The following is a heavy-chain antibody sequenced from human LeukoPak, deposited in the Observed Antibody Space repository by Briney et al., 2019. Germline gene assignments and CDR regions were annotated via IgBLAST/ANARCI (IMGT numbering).Heavy chain of an antibody. J-gene: IGHJ4*02. D-gene: IGHD3-22*01. CDR3: ARAWYYYDSSGYGPFSY. V-gene: IGHV3-48*01. CDR2: ISGGSRGI. CDR1: GFTFSSYS. Sequence: GGSLRLSCSASGFTFSSYSMNWVRQAPGKGLEWVSFISGGSRGIHYADSVKGRFTISRDNAENSLFLQMNSLRAEDTAVYYCARAWYYYDSSGYGPFSYWGQGTLVTVSS.